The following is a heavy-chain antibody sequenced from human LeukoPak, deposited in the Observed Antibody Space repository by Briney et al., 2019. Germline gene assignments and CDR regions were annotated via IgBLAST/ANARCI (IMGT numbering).Heavy chain of an antibody. CDR3: AREGGSYRFFDY. CDR1: GGSISSYY. D-gene: IGHD1-26*01. CDR2: IHTNGNT. J-gene: IGHJ4*02. V-gene: IGHV4-4*07. Sequence: SETLSLTCTVSGGSISSYYWSWIRQPAGKGLEWIGRIHTNGNTNYNPSLKSRATMSADTSKNQFSLNVSSVTAADTAVYYCAREGGSYRFFDYSGQGTLVTVSS.